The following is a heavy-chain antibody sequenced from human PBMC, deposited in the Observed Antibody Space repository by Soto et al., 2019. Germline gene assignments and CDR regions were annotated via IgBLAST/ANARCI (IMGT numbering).Heavy chain of an antibody. D-gene: IGHD3-9*01. J-gene: IGHJ4*02. V-gene: IGHV4-34*01. CDR3: ASRALLRYFDY. CDR1: GGSFSGYY. Sequence: SSETLSLTCAVYGGSFSGYYWSWIRQPPGKGLEWIGEINHSGSTNYNPSLKSRVTISVDTSKNQFSLKLSSVTAADTAVYYCASRALLRYFDYWGQGTLVTVSS. CDR2: INHSGST.